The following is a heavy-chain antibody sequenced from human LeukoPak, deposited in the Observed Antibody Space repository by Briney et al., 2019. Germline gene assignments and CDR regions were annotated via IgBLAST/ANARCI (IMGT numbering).Heavy chain of an antibody. D-gene: IGHD6-19*01. CDR3: ARGGFGSGWSYFDY. J-gene: IGHJ4*02. CDR1: GGSFSAYY. CDR2: INHSGST. Sequence: SETLSLTCAVYGGSFSAYYWSWIRQPPGKGLEWIGEINHSGSTNNNPSLKSRVTISVDTSKNQFSLKLSSVTAADTAVYYCARGGFGSGWSYFDYWGQGTLVTVSS. V-gene: IGHV4-34*01.